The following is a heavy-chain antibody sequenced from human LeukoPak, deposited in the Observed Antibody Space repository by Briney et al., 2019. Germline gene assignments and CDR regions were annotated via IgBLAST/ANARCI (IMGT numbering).Heavy chain of an antibody. CDR3: ARDPLKRAFDI. CDR1: GFTFSTYV. Sequence: PGGSLRLSCAASGFTFSTYVMNWVRQAPGKGLEWVSSISSTSSYIYYADSVKGRFTISRDNAKNSLYLQMNSLRAEDTAVYYCARDPLKRAFDIWGQGTMVTVSS. CDR2: ISSTSSYI. V-gene: IGHV3-21*01. J-gene: IGHJ3*02.